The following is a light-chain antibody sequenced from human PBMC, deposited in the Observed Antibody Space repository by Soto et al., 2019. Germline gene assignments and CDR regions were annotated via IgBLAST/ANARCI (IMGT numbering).Light chain of an antibody. CDR3: GSWDSSLSAYV. V-gene: IGLV1-51*01. CDR2: DDN. Sequence: QSVLTPPPSVSAAPGQKVTISSSGTSSNIGGNSVSWYQQLPGTAPKLLIYDDNKRPSGIPDRFSGSKSGTSATLGITGFQTGDEADYYCGSWDSSLSAYVFGTGTKVTVL. CDR1: SSNIGGNS. J-gene: IGLJ1*01.